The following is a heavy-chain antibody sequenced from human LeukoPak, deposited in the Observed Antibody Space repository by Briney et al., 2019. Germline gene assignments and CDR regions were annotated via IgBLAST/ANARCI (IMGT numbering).Heavy chain of an antibody. CDR2: IYTGDGT. CDR1: GFTVSSND. D-gene: IGHD1-26*01. J-gene: IGHJ4*02. CDR3: AKTPSGSYYPGYFDY. Sequence: GGSLRLSCAASGFTVSSNDLTWVRQAPGKGLEWVSVIYTGDGTYYADSVKGRFTISRDNSKNTLYLQMNSLRVEDTAVYYCAKTPSGSYYPGYFDYWGQGTLVTVSS. V-gene: IGHV3-53*01.